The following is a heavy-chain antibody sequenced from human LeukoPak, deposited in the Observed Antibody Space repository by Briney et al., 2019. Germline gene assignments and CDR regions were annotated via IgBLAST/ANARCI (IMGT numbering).Heavy chain of an antibody. V-gene: IGHV2-5*01. CDR2: IYWNDDK. D-gene: IGHD3-22*01. CDR1: GFSLSTIEVG. CDR3: THMRGSSGSAFVDY. Sequence: SGPTLVKPTQTLTLTCTFSGFSLSTIEVGVGWIRQPPGKALEWLAVIYWNDDKRYSPSLKSRLTITKDTSKDQVVLTMTYMDPVDTATYYCTHMRGSSGSAFVDYWGQGTLVTVSS. J-gene: IGHJ4*02.